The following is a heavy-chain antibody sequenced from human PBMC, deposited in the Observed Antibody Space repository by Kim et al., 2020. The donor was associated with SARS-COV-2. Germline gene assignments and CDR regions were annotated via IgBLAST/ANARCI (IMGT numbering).Heavy chain of an antibody. Sequence: PTLKSRVTRSIDTSKNQVSLKLSSVTATDTAVYYCARHLDILNGYYLDYWGQGTLVTVSS. CDR3: ARHLDILNGYYLDY. V-gene: IGHV4-39*01. J-gene: IGHJ4*02. D-gene: IGHD3-9*01.